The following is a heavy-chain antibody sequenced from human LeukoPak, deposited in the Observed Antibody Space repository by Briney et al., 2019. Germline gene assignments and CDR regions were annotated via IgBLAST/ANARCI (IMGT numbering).Heavy chain of an antibody. V-gene: IGHV1-2*02. CDR2: INPNSGGT. CDR1: GYTFTGYY. Sequence: ASVKVSCKASGYTFTGYYMHWVRQAPGQGLEWMGWINPNSGGTNYAQKFQGRVTMTRDTSISTAYMELSRLRSDDTAVYYCARDPRSSQYYYDSSAEGDYWGQGTLVTVSS. D-gene: IGHD3-22*01. CDR3: ARDPRSSQYYYDSSAEGDY. J-gene: IGHJ4*02.